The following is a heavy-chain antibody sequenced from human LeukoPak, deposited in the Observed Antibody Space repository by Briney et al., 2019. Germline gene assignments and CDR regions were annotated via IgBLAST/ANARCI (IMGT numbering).Heavy chain of an antibody. CDR3: AVEFLGYGSGSYFDY. V-gene: IGHV4-4*07. J-gene: IGHJ4*02. CDR1: GGSISSYY. Sequence: SETLSLTCTVSGGSISSYYWSWIRQPAGKGLEWIGRIYTSGSTNYNPSLKSRVTMSEDTSKNQFSLKLSSVTAADTAVYYCAVEFLGYGSGSYFDYWGQGTLVTVSS. D-gene: IGHD3-10*01. CDR2: IYTSGST.